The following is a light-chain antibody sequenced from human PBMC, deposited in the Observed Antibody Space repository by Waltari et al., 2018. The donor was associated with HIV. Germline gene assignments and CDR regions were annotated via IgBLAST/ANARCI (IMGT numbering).Light chain of an antibody. Sequence: QSVLTQPPSASGTPGQRVTISCSASSSNIGSNTVNWYQQRPGTAPKLLIYNNNPRPSGVPDRFSGSKSGTSASLAISGLQSEDEADYYCAAWDDSLNGVIFGGGTKLTVL. CDR1: SSNIGSNT. CDR2: NNN. V-gene: IGLV1-44*01. CDR3: AAWDDSLNGVI. J-gene: IGLJ2*01.